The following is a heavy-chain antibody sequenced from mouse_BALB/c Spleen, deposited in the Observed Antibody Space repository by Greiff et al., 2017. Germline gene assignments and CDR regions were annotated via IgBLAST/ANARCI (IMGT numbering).Heavy chain of an antibody. CDR2: ISSGGST. D-gene: IGHD2-1*01. Sequence: DVMLVESGGGLVKPGGSLKLSCAASGFTFSSYAMSWVRQTPEKRLEWVASISSGGSTYYPDSVKGRFTISRDNARNILYLQMSSLRSEDTAMYYCARGLYGNSYWYFDVWGAGTTVTVSS. V-gene: IGHV5-6-5*01. J-gene: IGHJ1*01. CDR1: GFTFSSYA. CDR3: ARGLYGNSYWYFDV.